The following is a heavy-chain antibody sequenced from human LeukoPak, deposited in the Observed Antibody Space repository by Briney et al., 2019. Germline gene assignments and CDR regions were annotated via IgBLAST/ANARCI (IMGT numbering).Heavy chain of an antibody. CDR3: AREGDGYKLDY. CDR1: GGSFSAYY. D-gene: IGHD5-24*01. CDR2: INHSGST. Sequence: PSETLSLTCAVYGGSFSAYYWSWIRQPPGKGLDWIGEINHSGSTNVNPSLKSRVTISVDSSKNQFSLNLNSVTAADTAVYYCAREGDGYKLDYWGQGTLVTVSS. J-gene: IGHJ4*02. V-gene: IGHV4-34*01.